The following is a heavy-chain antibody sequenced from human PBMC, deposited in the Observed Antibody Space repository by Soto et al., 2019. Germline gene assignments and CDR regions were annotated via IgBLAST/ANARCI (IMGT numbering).Heavy chain of an antibody. D-gene: IGHD5-18*01. CDR1: GFTFTSSA. CDR3: AADRGAPVGTAMDRWYYYGMDV. J-gene: IGHJ6*02. Sequence: SVKVSCKASGFTFTSSAVQWVRQARGQRLEWIGWIVVGSGNTNYAQKFQERVTITRDMSTSTAYMELSSLRSEDTAVYYCAADRGAPVGTAMDRWYYYGMDVWGQGTTVTVSS. CDR2: IVVGSGNT. V-gene: IGHV1-58*01.